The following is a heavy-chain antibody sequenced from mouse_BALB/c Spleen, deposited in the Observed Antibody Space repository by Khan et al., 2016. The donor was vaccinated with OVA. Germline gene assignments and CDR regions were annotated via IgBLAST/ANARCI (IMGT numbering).Heavy chain of an antibody. CDR1: GFTFSNFG. Sequence: VQLKQSGGGLVQPGGSRKLSCAASGFTFSNFGMHWVRQAPEKGLEWVAYINSGSTTVYYADTVKGRFTVARDNPKNTLLLQMTSLRSEDTAKYDCARDGYYYFDFWGQGTTLTVSS. CDR3: ARDGYYYFDF. CDR2: INSGSTTV. V-gene: IGHV5-17*02. D-gene: IGHD2-3*01. J-gene: IGHJ2*01.